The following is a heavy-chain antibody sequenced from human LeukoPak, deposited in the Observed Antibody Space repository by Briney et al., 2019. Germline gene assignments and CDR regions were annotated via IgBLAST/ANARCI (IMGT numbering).Heavy chain of an antibody. CDR1: GGSISSSSYY. D-gene: IGHD1-26*01. Sequence: SETLSLTCTVPGGSISSSSYYWGWIRQPPGKGLEWIGNIYYSGSTYYHPSLKSRVTISVDTSKNQFSLKLSSVTAADTAVYYCARQSGSYGVYYYDMDVWGKGTTVTISS. V-gene: IGHV4-39*01. J-gene: IGHJ6*03. CDR3: ARQSGSYGVYYYDMDV. CDR2: IYYSGST.